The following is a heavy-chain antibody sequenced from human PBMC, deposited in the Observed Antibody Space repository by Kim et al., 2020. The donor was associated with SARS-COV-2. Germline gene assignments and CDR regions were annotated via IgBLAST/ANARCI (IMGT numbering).Heavy chain of an antibody. CDR3: ATGGATPYNWFDP. CDR2: IIPILGIA. CDR1: GGTFSSYS. J-gene: IGHJ5*02. D-gene: IGHD1-26*01. Sequence: PVKVSCKASGGTFSSYSISWVRQAPGQGLEWMGRIIPILGIAKNAQKFQGRVTITADTSTSTAYMDLSSLRSEDTAVYYCATGGATPYNWFDPWGQGTLVTVSS. V-gene: IGHV1-69*02.